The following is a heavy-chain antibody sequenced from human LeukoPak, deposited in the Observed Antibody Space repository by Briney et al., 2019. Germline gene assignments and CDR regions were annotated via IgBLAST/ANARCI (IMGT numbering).Heavy chain of an antibody. CDR2: IYTSGST. CDR3: ARDEAAAGNYYFDY. J-gene: IGHJ4*02. V-gene: IGHV4-4*07. D-gene: IGHD6-13*01. Sequence: PSETLSLTCTVPGGSISSYYWSWIRQPAGKGLEWIGRIYTSGSTNYNPSLKSRVTMSVDTSKNQFSLKLSSVTAADTAVYYCARDEAAAGNYYFDYWGQGTLVTVSS. CDR1: GGSISSYY.